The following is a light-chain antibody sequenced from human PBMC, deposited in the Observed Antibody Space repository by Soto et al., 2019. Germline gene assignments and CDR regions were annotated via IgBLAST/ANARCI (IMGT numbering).Light chain of an antibody. V-gene: IGKV3-11*01. Sequence: EIVLTQSPATLPLSPVERVTLSCRASQSVSSYLAWYQQKPGQAPRLLISDASNRATGIPARFSGSGSGTEFTLTISSLQSEDFAVYYCQQYNNWPRTFGQGTKVDIK. CDR2: DAS. J-gene: IGKJ1*01. CDR1: QSVSSY. CDR3: QQYNNWPRT.